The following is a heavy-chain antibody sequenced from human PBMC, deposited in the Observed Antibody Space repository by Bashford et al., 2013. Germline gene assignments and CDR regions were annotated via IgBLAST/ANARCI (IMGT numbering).Heavy chain of an antibody. CDR3: VATPGELWEYFHH. Sequence: VRQAPGKGMEWVAVISRDARKKFYGDSVRGRFTISRDNSRSTVFLEMSSLSPEDTAIYYCVATPGELWEYFHHWAREPWSPSPQ. D-gene: IGHD2-21*01. J-gene: IGHJ1*01. V-gene: IGHV3-30*03. CDR2: ISRDARKK.